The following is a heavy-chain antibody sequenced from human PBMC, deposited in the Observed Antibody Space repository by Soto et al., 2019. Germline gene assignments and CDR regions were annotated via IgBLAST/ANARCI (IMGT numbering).Heavy chain of an antibody. V-gene: IGHV3-74*03. CDR2: INTDGSVA. CDR1: GLTFRSYW. Sequence: EVHLVESGGGLVQLGESLRLSCAASGLTFRSYWMHWVRKAPGKGRVWVSRINTDGSVAMYVYSVKGLFTISSANAKNTLYLPMNRLRAEDTAVYYCVRDTQLCRLDSWSQGTLVTVSS. J-gene: IGHJ4*02. CDR3: VRDTQLCRLDS. D-gene: IGHD2-21*01.